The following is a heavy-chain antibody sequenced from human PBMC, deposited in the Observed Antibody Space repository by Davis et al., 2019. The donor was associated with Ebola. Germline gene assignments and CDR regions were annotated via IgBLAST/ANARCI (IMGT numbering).Heavy chain of an antibody. CDR2: IYSGGST. CDR3: ARSGIAVAGPDY. V-gene: IGHV3-53*01. D-gene: IGHD6-19*01. CDR1: GFTVSSNY. Sequence: GESLKISCAASGFTVSSNYMSWVRQAPGKGLEWVSVIYSGGSTYYADSVEGRFTISRHNSKNTLYLQMNSLRAEDTAVYYCARSGIAVAGPDYWGQGTLVTVSS. J-gene: IGHJ4*02.